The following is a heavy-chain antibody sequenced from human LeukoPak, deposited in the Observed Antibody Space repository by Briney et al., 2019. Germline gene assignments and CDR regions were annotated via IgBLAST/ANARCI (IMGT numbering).Heavy chain of an antibody. CDR3: AKGAGGFSYYNWFDP. CDR1: GVSISSSNSY. J-gene: IGHJ5*02. V-gene: IGHV4-39*07. D-gene: IGHD5-18*01. CDR2: IYYSGTT. Sequence: SETLSLTCTVSGVSISSSNSYWGWIRQPPGKGLEWIGSIYYSGTTHYNPSLESRVTISADTSKNQFSLKLASVTAADTAIYYCAKGAGGFSYYNWFDPWGQGTLVTVSS.